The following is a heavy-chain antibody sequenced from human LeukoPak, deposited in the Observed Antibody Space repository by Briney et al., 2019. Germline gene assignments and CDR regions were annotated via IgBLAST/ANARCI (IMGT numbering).Heavy chain of an antibody. V-gene: IGHV4-59*08. CDR3: ARHIGYGVDY. CDR2: IYYSGST. Sequence: SETLSLTCTVSGGSISSYYWSWIRQPPGKGLEWIGYIYYSGSTNYDPSLKSRVTISVDTSKNQFSLKLSSVTAADTAVYYCARHIGYGVDYWGQGTLVTVSS. CDR1: GGSISSYY. J-gene: IGHJ4*02. D-gene: IGHD6-13*01.